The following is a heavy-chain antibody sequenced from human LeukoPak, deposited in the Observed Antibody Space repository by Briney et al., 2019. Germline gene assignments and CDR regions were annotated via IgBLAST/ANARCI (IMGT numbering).Heavy chain of an antibody. D-gene: IGHD2-21*01. V-gene: IGHV3-23*01. CDR3: AKGVARTDPLSDAFDI. J-gene: IGHJ3*02. CDR2: ISGSGGST. CDR1: GFTFSSYS. Sequence: GGSLRLSCAASGFTFSSYSMNWVRQAPGKGLEWVSAISGSGGSTYYADSVKGRFTISRDNSKNTLYLQMNSLRAEDTAVYYCAKGVARTDPLSDAFDIWGQGTMVTVSS.